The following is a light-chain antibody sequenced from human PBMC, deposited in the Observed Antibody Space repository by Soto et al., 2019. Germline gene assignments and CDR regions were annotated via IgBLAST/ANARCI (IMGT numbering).Light chain of an antibody. Sequence: QSALTQPDSVSGSPGQSITISCTGTSSDVGSYNLVSWYQQHPGKAPKLMIYEDIERPSGVSNRFSGSKSGNTASLTISGLQTEDEADYYCCSYAGGTSVVFGGGTKLTVL. CDR2: EDI. CDR3: CSYAGGTSVV. V-gene: IGLV2-23*01. J-gene: IGLJ2*01. CDR1: SSDVGSYNL.